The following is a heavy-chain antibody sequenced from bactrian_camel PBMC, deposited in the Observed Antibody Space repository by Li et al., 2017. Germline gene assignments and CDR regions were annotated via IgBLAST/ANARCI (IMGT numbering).Heavy chain of an antibody. Sequence: DVQLVESGGGSVQVGGSLRLSCEAPGYTSTRDFMGWFRQVPGNEREPLASIDSDGRTSVADSVKGRSTISQDGAKNTLYLHMNNLKPEDTAMYHCAASGGQLGRWCYEFPVNWVTWLYNWGQGTQVTVS. V-gene: IGHV3S44*01. J-gene: IGHJ4*01. D-gene: IGHD3*01. CDR2: IDSDGRT. CDR3: AASGGQLGRWCYEFPVNWVTWLYN. CDR1: GYTSTRDF.